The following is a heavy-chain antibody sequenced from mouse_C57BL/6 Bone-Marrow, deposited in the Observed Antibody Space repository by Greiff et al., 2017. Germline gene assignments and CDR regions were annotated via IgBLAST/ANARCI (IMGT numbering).Heavy chain of an antibody. CDR3: VRPDYYGSSYGFAY. Sequence: EVHLVESGGGLVQPKGSLKLSCAASGFSFNTYAMNWVRQAPGKGLEWVARIRSKSNNYATYYADSVKDRFTISRDDSESMLYLQMNNLKTEDTAMYYCVRPDYYGSSYGFAYWGQGTLVTVSA. D-gene: IGHD1-1*01. J-gene: IGHJ3*01. CDR1: GFSFNTYA. CDR2: IRSKSNNYAT. V-gene: IGHV10-1*01.